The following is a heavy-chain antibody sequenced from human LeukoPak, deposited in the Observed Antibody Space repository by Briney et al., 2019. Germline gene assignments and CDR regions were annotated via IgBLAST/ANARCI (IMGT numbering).Heavy chain of an antibody. J-gene: IGHJ4*02. CDR1: GFTFSSYG. Sequence: GGSLRLSCAASGFTFSSYGMHWVRQAPGKGLEWVAFIRYDGSNKYYADSVKGRFTISRDNSKNTLYLQMNSLRAEDTAVYYCAKGAIAASTRYYFDYWGQGTLVTVSS. CDR3: AKGAIAASTRYYFDY. V-gene: IGHV3-30*02. CDR2: IRYDGSNK.